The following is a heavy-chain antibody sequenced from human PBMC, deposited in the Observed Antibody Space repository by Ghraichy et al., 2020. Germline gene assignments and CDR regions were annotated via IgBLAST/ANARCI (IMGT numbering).Heavy chain of an antibody. Sequence: SETLSLTCTVSGGSISSYYWSWIRQPAGKGLEWIGRIYTSGSTNYNPSLKSRVTMSVDTSKNQFSLKLSSVTAADTAVYYCAREGYYDSSGYYLEVNYYFDYWGQGTLVTVSS. CDR1: GGSISSYY. V-gene: IGHV4-4*07. CDR2: IYTSGST. J-gene: IGHJ4*02. D-gene: IGHD3-22*01. CDR3: AREGYYDSSGYYLEVNYYFDY.